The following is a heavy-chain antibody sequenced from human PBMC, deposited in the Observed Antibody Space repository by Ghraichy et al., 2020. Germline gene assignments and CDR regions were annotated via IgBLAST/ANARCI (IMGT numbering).Heavy chain of an antibody. V-gene: IGHV1-18*01. CDR1: GYTFTSYG. CDR2: ISAYNGNT. D-gene: IGHD3-10*01. J-gene: IGHJ4*02. CDR3: ARDWFHSRRGSGYFDY. Sequence: ASVKVSCKASGYTFTSYGISWVRQAPGQGLEWMGWISAYNGNTNYAQKLQGRVTMTTDTSTSTAYMELRSLRSDDTAVYYCARDWFHSRRGSGYFDYWGQGTLVTVSS.